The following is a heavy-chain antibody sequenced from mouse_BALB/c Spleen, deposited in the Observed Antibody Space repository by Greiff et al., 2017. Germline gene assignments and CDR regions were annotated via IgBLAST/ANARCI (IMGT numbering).Heavy chain of an antibody. V-gene: IGHV5-17*02. J-gene: IGHJ3*01. CDR1: GFTFSSFG. D-gene: IGHD1-1*01. CDR3: ARSGVEGSWFAY. CDR2: ISSGSSTI. Sequence: EVKLMESGGGLVQPGGSRKLSCAASGFTFSSFGMHWVRQAPEKGLEWVAYISSGSSTIYYADTVKGRFTISRDNPKNTLFLQMTSLRSEDTAMYYCARSGVEGSWFAYWGQGTLVTVSA.